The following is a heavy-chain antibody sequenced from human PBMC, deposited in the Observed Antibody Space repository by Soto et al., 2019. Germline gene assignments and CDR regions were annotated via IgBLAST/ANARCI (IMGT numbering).Heavy chain of an antibody. CDR3: TKYRATPRNS. V-gene: IGHV3-30*18. CDR1: GFTFRNYV. Sequence: QVQLVESGGGVVQPGRSLSLSCAASGFTFRNYVMHWVRQAPGKGLEWVAVISSDGSNKYYADSVKGPFTISRYNSKTKLYLHMNSLRIEDTYLYYCTKYRATPRNSWGQGTLVTVSS. J-gene: IGHJ4*02. CDR2: ISSDGSNK. D-gene: IGHD3-16*02.